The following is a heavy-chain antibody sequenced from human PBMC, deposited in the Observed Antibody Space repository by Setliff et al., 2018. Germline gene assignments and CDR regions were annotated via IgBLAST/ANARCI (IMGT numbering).Heavy chain of an antibody. J-gene: IGHJ5*02. D-gene: IGHD2-15*01. CDR2: IIPMFGAP. Sequence: SVKVSCKASGDSFNNYAISWVRQAPGQGLEWMGGIIPMFGAPAYAQKFQDRVTITTDESTSTAYMELDSLRSEDTAVYYCARSPAVLGIVYLDPWGQGTLVTVSS. CDR3: ARSPAVLGIVYLDP. CDR1: GDSFNNYA. V-gene: IGHV1-69*05.